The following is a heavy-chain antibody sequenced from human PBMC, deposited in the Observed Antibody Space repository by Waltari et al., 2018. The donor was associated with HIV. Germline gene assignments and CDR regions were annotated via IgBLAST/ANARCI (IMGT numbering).Heavy chain of an antibody. CDR2: IYYSGST. CDR3: ANLESNWGAFDI. Sequence: QVQLQESGPGLVKPSETLSLTCAVSDYFITSVYYWGWIRQAPGKRLEWIGNIYYSGSTYYHPSLKSRVTISVDTSKNHFSLKLSSLTAADTAIYYCANLESNWGAFDIWGQGTMVTVSS. V-gene: IGHV4-38-2*01. D-gene: IGHD7-27*01. CDR1: DYFITSVYY. J-gene: IGHJ3*02.